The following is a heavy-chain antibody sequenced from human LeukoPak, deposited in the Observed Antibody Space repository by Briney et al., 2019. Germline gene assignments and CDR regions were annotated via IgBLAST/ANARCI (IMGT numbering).Heavy chain of an antibody. CDR2: INPRGGST. J-gene: IGHJ4*02. V-gene: IGHV1-46*01. CDR1: GYTFTTYY. Sequence: ASVKASCKASGYTFTTYYMHWARQAPGQGLEWVGIINPRGGSTPYEQKFQGRVTMTRDTSTSTDYMELSSLKPDDTAVYYCARGGGPGNYPFDFWGQGTLVTVSS. D-gene: IGHD1-7*01. CDR3: ARGGGPGNYPFDF.